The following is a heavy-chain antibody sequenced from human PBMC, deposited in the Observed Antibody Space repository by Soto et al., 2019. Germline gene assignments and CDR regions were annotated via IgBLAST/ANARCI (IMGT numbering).Heavy chain of an antibody. CDR2: IIPIFGTA. J-gene: IGHJ4*02. CDR3: ARGGEWELHGGGFDY. CDR1: GGTFSSYA. D-gene: IGHD1-26*01. V-gene: IGHV1-69*06. Sequence: QVQLVQSGAEVKKPGSSVKVSCKASGGTFSSYAISWVRQAPGQGLEWMGGIIPIFGTANYAQKFQGRVTITAEKPTSTAYRELSSLRSEDTAVYYCARGGEWELHGGGFDYWGQGTLVTVSS.